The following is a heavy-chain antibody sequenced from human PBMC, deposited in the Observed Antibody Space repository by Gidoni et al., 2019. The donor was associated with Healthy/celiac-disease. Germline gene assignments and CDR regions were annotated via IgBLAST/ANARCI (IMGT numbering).Heavy chain of an antibody. Sequence: EVQLVESGGGLVQPGGSLRLSCAASGFPFSSYWMSWVRQAPGKGLEWVANIKQDGSEKYYVDSVKGRFTISRDNAKNSLYLQMNSLRAEDTAVYYCARERYSGIVYYYYGMDVWGQGTTVTVSS. CDR2: IKQDGSEK. J-gene: IGHJ6*02. CDR3: ARERYSGIVYYYYGMDV. V-gene: IGHV3-7*03. CDR1: GFPFSSYW. D-gene: IGHD1-26*01.